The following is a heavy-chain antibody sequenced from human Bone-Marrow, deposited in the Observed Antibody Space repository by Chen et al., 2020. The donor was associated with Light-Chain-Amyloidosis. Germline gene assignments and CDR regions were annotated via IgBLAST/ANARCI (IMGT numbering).Heavy chain of an antibody. CDR2: IKSDADGGTT. Sequence: EVNLVESGGGLVKPGGSLRLSCAASGFTFSGAWMSWVRQAPGKGLEWLGRIKSDADGGTTDYAAPVQGRFSISRDDSKKTLYLQMSGLKIEDTAMYYCTTDGRTDYWGQGTLVTVSS. V-gene: IGHV3-15*01. CDR1: GFTFSGAW. CDR3: TTDGRTDY. J-gene: IGHJ4*02.